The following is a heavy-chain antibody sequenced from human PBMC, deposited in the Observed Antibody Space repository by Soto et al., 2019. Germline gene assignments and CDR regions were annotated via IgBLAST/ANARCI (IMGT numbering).Heavy chain of an antibody. CDR3: AREGADWNSFMDAFDI. D-gene: IGHD1-7*01. Sequence: ASVKVSCKASGGTFSSYAISWVRQAPGQGLEWMGGIIPIFGTANYAQKFQGRVTITADESTSTAYMELSSLRSEDTAVYYCAREGADWNSFMDAFDIWGQGTMVTVSS. CDR1: GGTFSSYA. J-gene: IGHJ3*02. CDR2: IIPIFGTA. V-gene: IGHV1-69*13.